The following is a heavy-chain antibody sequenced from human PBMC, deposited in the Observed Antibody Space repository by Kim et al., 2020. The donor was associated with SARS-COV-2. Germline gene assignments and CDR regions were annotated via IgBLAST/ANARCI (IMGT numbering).Heavy chain of an antibody. V-gene: IGHV1-46*01. Sequence: ASVKVSCKASGYTFTSYYMHWVRQAPGQGLEWMGLINPSGGSTTYAQTFQGRVTMTRDTSTSTVSMELSSLRSEDTAVYYCATGRLGSSWNDSWGQGTLVTVSS. J-gene: IGHJ4*02. CDR2: INPSGGST. CDR3: ATGRLGSSWNDS. CDR1: GYTFTSYY. D-gene: IGHD6-13*01.